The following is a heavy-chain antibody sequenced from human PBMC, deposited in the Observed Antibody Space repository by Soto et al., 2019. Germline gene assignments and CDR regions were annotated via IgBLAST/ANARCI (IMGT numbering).Heavy chain of an antibody. CDR3: ARSSAPGIAAPVIVY. CDR1: GYTFTSYD. V-gene: IGHV1-8*01. D-gene: IGHD6-13*01. CDR2: MNPNSGNT. J-gene: IGHJ4*02. Sequence: EASVKVSCKASGYTFTSYDINWVQQATGQGLEWMGWMNPNSGNTGYAQKFQGRVTMTRNTSIRTAYMELSSLRSEDTAVYYCARSSAPGIAAPVIVYWGQGTLVTVSS.